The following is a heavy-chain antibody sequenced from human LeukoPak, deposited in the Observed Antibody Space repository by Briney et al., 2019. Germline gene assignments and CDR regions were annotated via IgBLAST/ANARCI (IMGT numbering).Heavy chain of an antibody. V-gene: IGHV4-61*01. CDR1: GGSVSSGNYY. CDR2: SYYSGST. CDR3: ARDYSGLDY. J-gene: IGHJ4*02. D-gene: IGHD6-19*01. Sequence: SETLSLTCTVSGGSVSSGNYYWSWIRQPPGKGLEWIGYSYYSGSTNYNPSLKSRVTISVDTSKNQFSLKLSSVTAADTAVYYCARDYSGLDYWGQGTLVTVSS.